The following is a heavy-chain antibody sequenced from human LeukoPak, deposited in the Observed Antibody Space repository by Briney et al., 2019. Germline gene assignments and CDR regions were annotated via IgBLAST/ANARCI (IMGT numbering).Heavy chain of an antibody. CDR3: AKGEGYYGSGSHFDY. J-gene: IGHJ4*02. CDR1: GVIFSSHA. V-gene: IGHV3-23*01. CDR2: LSGSGGNT. D-gene: IGHD3-10*01. Sequence: GGSLRLSCVGSGVIFSSHAMSWVRQAPGKGLEWVSGLSGSGGNTHYADSVKGRFTISRDNSKNTLYLQMNSLRAEDTAVYYCAKGEGYYGSGSHFDYWGQGTLVTVSS.